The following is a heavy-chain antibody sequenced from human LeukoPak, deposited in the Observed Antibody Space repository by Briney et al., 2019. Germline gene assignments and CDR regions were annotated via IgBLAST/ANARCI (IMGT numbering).Heavy chain of an antibody. CDR3: ARDRGQLGWFGDESYFDY. CDR1: GGTFSSYA. V-gene: IGHV1-69*04. Sequence: ASVKVSCKASGGTFSSYAISWVRQAPGQGLEWMGRIIPILDIANYAQKFQGRVTITADKSTSTAYMELSSLRSEDTAVYYCARDRGQLGWFGDESYFDYWGQGTLVTVSS. D-gene: IGHD3-10*01. J-gene: IGHJ4*02. CDR2: IIPILDIA.